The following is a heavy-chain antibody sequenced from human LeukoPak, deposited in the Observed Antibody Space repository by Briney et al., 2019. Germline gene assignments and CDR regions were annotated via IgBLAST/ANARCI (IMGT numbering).Heavy chain of an antibody. CDR3: AKSVVVPHFDY. D-gene: IGHD2-2*01. J-gene: IGHJ4*02. CDR1: GFTFSNYA. Sequence: GGSLRLSCAASGFTFSNYAMSWVRQAPGKGLEWVSTIYSSGGSTYYADSVRGRFTISRDNSKNTLYLQMNSLRAEDTAVYYCAKSVVVPHFDYWGQGTLVTVSS. CDR2: IYSSGGST. V-gene: IGHV3-23*01.